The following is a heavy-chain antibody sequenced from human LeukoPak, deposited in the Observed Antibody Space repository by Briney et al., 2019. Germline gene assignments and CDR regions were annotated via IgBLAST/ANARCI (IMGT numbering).Heavy chain of an antibody. D-gene: IGHD1-26*01. J-gene: IGHJ4*02. CDR1: GFTFSSYW. CDR3: ARVGGSYEFDY. V-gene: IGHV3-74*01. Sequence: GGSLRLSCAASGFTFSSYWMHWVRQAPGKGLVWVSRINNDGSSTSYADSVKGRFTISRDNAKNTLYLQMNSLRAEDTAVYYCARVGGSYEFDYWGQGTLVTVSS. CDR2: INNDGSST.